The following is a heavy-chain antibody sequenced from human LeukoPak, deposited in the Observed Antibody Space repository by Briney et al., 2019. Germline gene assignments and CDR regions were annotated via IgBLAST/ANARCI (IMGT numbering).Heavy chain of an antibody. J-gene: IGHJ4*02. V-gene: IGHV1-2*04. Sequence: ASVRVSCKASGYTFTDYYIHWLRQAPGQGLEWMGHINTKSGGTRYAQKFQGWVTMTRDTSMNTAYMEMSRVTFDDTAVYYCAKDQVAGDFDYWGQGTPVTVHS. CDR3: AKDQVAGDFDY. CDR2: INTKSGGT. CDR1: GYTFTDYY. D-gene: IGHD6-19*01.